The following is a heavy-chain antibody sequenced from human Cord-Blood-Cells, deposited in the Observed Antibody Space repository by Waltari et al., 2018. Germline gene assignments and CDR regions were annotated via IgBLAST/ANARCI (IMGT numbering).Heavy chain of an antibody. Sequence: QVQLQESGPGLVKPSETLSLTCTVSVYSISRGYYWGWIRQPPGKGLEWIGSIYHSGSTYYNPSLKSRVTISVDTSKNQFSLKLSSVTAADTAMYYCARGITGITADYWGQGTLVTVSS. V-gene: IGHV4-38-2*02. J-gene: IGHJ4*02. CDR2: IYHSGST. D-gene: IGHD1-20*01. CDR1: VYSISRGYY. CDR3: ARGITGITADY.